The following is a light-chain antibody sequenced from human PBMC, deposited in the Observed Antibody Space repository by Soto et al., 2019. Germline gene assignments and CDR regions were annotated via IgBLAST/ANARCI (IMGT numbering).Light chain of an antibody. V-gene: IGKV1-5*01. CDR1: QTIGSW. Sequence: DIEMTQSPSTLPASVGDTVTITCRAGQTIGSWLAWYQQKLGRAPKLLIYDASTLESGVPSRFSGSGSGTEFTLTITSLQPDDFATYYCQQYSSVSTFGQGTKV. CDR3: QQYSSVST. CDR2: DAS. J-gene: IGKJ1*01.